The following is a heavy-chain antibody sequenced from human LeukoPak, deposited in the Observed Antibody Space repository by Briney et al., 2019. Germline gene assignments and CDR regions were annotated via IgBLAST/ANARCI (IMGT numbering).Heavy chain of an antibody. Sequence: SQTLSLTCTVSGGPINSGGFHWSWIRQPPGKGLEWIGEINHSGSTNYNPSLKSRVTISVDTSKNQFSLKLSSVTAADTAVYYCARGGLSVFDPWGQGTLVTVSS. CDR1: GGPINSGGFH. V-gene: IGHV4-34*01. CDR3: ARGGLSVFDP. J-gene: IGHJ5*02. CDR2: INHSGST.